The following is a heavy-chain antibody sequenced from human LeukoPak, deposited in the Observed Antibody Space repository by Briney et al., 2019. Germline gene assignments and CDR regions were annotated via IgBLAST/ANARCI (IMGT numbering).Heavy chain of an antibody. CDR3: ARGLVRGVRYYYYMDV. Sequence: ASVKVSCKASGGTFSSYSISWVRQAPGQGFEWMGGIIPIFGTANYAQKFQGRVTISADKSTSTAYMELSSLRSEDTAVYYCARGLVRGVRYYYYMDVWGKGTTVTVSS. D-gene: IGHD3-10*01. V-gene: IGHV1-69*06. CDR2: IIPIFGTA. J-gene: IGHJ6*03. CDR1: GGTFSSYS.